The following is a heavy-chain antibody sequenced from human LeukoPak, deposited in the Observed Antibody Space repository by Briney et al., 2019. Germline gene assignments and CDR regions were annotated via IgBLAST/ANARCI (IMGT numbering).Heavy chain of an antibody. CDR1: GGTFSGYA. CDR2: IIPIFGTA. CDR3: ARAVYSSSWYYFDY. J-gene: IGHJ4*02. Sequence: ASVKVSCKASGGTFSGYAISWVRQAPGQGLEWMGGIIPIFGTANYAQKFQGRVTITADESTSTAYMELRSLRSEDTAVYYCARAVYSSSWYYFDYWGQGTLVTVSS. V-gene: IGHV1-69*13. D-gene: IGHD6-13*01.